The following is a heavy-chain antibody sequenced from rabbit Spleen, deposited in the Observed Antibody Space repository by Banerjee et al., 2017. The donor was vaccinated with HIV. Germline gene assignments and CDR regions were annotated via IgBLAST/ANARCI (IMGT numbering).Heavy chain of an antibody. CDR3: ARGSATMTMVITGYYFNL. Sequence: QEQLVESGGGLVQPGGSLKLSCKASGFDFSNYGVSWVRQAPGKGLEWIGYIDPVFGITYYASWVNGRFTISSHNAQNTLYLQLNSLTAADTATYFCARGSATMTMVITGYYFNLWGPGTLVTVS. J-gene: IGHJ4*01. CDR2: IDPVFGIT. CDR1: GFDFSNYG. D-gene: IGHD2-1*01. V-gene: IGHV1S47*01.